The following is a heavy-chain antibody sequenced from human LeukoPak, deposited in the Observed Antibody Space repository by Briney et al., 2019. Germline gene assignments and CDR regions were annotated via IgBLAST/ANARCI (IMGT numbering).Heavy chain of an antibody. CDR2: IYSGGST. CDR1: GFTVSSNY. V-gene: IGHV3-66*02. Sequence: GGSLRLSCAASGFTVSSNYMSWVRQAPGKGLEWGSVIYSGGSTYYADSVKCRVTISRDNSKNTLYRQMNSLRDEDTAVYYCARVGSGGSCYSPFPGCYYYYYMDVWGKGTTVTVSS. CDR3: ARVGSGGSCYSPFPGCYYYYYMDV. J-gene: IGHJ6*03. D-gene: IGHD2-15*01.